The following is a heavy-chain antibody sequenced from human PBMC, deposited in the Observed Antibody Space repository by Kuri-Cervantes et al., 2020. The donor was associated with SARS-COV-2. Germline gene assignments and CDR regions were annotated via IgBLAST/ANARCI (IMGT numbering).Heavy chain of an antibody. CDR2: INHSGST. Sequence: ESLKISCAVYGGSFSGYYWSWIRQPPGKGLEWIGEINHSGSTNYNPSLKSRVTISVDTSKNQFPLKLSSVTAADTAVYYCARCRRIAAASRWFDPWGQGTLVTVSS. D-gene: IGHD6-13*01. CDR1: GGSFSGYY. CDR3: ARCRRIAAASRWFDP. V-gene: IGHV4-34*01. J-gene: IGHJ5*02.